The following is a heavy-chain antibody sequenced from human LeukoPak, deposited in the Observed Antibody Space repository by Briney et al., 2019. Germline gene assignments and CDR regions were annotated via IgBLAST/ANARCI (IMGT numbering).Heavy chain of an antibody. D-gene: IGHD3-10*01. CDR1: GFTFSSYA. CDR3: AKRAILWFGGPGRVLQYYFDY. J-gene: IGHJ4*02. CDR2: ISGSGGST. Sequence: HTGGSLRLSCAASGFTFSSYAMSWVRQAPGKGLEWVSAISGSGGSTYYADSVKGRFTISRDNSKNTLYLQMNSLRAEDTAVYYCAKRAILWFGGPGRVLQYYFDYWGQGTLVTVSS. V-gene: IGHV3-23*01.